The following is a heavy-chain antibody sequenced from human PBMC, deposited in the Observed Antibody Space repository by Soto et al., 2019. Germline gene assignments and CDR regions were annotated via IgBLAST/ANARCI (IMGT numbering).Heavy chain of an antibody. D-gene: IGHD6-19*01. Sequence: GGSLRLSCAASGFTFSNAWMSWVRQAPGKGLEWVGRIKSKTDGGTTDYAAPVKGRFTISRDDSKNTLYLQMNSLKTEDTAVYYCTTARPVAGTRYYFDYWGQGTLVTVSS. CDR3: TTARPVAGTRYYFDY. CDR1: GFTFSNAW. CDR2: IKSKTDGGTT. J-gene: IGHJ4*02. V-gene: IGHV3-15*01.